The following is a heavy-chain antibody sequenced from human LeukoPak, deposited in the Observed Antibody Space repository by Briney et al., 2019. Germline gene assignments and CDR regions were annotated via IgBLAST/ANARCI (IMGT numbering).Heavy chain of an antibody. D-gene: IGHD2-15*01. CDR1: GGSISSYY. J-gene: IGHJ4*02. CDR2: IYTSGST. CDR3: ASGDCSGGSCYLGY. V-gene: IGHV4-4*07. Sequence: PSETLSLTCTVSGGSISSYYWSWIRQPAGKGLEWIERIYTSGSTNYNPSLKSRVTMSVDTSKNQFSLKLSSVTAADTAVYYCASGDCSGGSCYLGYWGQGTLVTVSS.